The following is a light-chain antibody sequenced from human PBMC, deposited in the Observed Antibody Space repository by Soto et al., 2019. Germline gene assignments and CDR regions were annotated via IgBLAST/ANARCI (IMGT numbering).Light chain of an antibody. CDR3: QQYNSWPVT. Sequence: EIVMTQSPATLSVSPGERVVLSCRATQTVTNKLAWYQQKPGQAPRLLIYDASIRATGIPARFSGSGSGTEFTPTISSLQSEDFVLYYCQQYNSWPVTFGGGTKVEIK. CDR2: DAS. V-gene: IGKV3-15*01. CDR1: QTVTNK. J-gene: IGKJ4*01.